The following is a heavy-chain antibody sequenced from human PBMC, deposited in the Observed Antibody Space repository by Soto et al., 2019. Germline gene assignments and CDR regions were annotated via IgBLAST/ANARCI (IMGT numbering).Heavy chain of an antibody. CDR3: ARLPYSSGVDY. CDR1: GGSISSYY. CDR2: IYYSGST. V-gene: IGHV4-59*08. Sequence: TSETLSLTCTVSGGSISSYYWSWIRQPPGKGLEWIGYIYYSGSTNYNPSLKSRVTISVDTSKNQFSLKLSSVTAADTAVYYCARLPYSSGVDYWGQGTLVTVSS. D-gene: IGHD6-19*01. J-gene: IGHJ4*02.